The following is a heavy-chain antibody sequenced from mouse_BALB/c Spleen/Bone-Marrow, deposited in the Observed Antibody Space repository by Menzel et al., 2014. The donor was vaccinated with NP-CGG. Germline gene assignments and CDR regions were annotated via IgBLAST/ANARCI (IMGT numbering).Heavy chain of an antibody. CDR3: ASYYGSSYDYFDY. CDR1: GFNIKDTY. D-gene: IGHD1-1*01. CDR2: IDPENGNT. Sequence: VQLQQSGAELVKPGASVKLSCTASGFNIKDTYMHWVKQRPEQGLEWIGRIDPENGNTIYDPKFQGKASITADTSSNTAYLQLSSLTSEDTAVYYCASYYGSSYDYFDYWGQGTTLTVSS. V-gene: IGHV14-3*02. J-gene: IGHJ2*01.